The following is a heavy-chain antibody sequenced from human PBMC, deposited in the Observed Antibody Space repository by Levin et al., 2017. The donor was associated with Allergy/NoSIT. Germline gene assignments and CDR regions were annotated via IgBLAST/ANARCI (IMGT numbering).Heavy chain of an antibody. D-gene: IGHD2/OR15-2a*01. CDR2: IYYSGST. Sequence: SETLSLTCTVSGGSISSGDYYWSWIRQPPGKGLEWIGYIYYSGSTYYNPSLKSRVTISVDTSKNQFSLKLSSVTAADTAVYYCARVTHRFNMARGAFDIWGQGTMVTVSS. V-gene: IGHV4-30-4*01. CDR1: GGSISSGDYY. CDR3: ARVTHRFNMARGAFDI. J-gene: IGHJ3*02.